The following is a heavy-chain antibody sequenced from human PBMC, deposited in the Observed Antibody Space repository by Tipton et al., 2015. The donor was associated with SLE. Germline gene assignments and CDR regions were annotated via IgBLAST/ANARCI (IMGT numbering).Heavy chain of an antibody. CDR3: ARGGVGGYDYFDH. D-gene: IGHD5-12*01. Sequence: TLSLTCTVSGGSISCDDYYWTWIRQHPGRGLEWIGHILHSGDTSYNPSLKSRATLSLDASKNHFSLKLSFVTAADAAVYYCARGGVGGYDYFDHWGQGTLVIVSS. J-gene: IGHJ4*02. V-gene: IGHV4-31*03. CDR2: ILHSGDT. CDR1: GGSISCDDYY.